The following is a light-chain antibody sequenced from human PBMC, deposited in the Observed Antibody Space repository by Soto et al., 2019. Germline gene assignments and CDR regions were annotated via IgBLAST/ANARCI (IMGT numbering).Light chain of an antibody. CDR3: SSYTSSLTVV. CDR1: SSDVGGYDY. CDR2: DVT. J-gene: IGLJ2*01. V-gene: IGLV2-14*03. Sequence: QSALTQPASVSGSPGQSITISCTGTSSDVGGYDYVSWYQHHPGTAPKLMIYDVTNRPSGISDRFSGSKSGNTASLTISGLQAEDEGDYYCSSYTSSLTVVFGGGTKVTVL.